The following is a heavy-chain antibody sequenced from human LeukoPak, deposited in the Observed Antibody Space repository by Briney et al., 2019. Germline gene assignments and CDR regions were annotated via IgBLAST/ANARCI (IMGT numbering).Heavy chain of an antibody. J-gene: IGHJ4*02. Sequence: PGGSLRLSCAASGFTFSSYGMHWVRQAPGKGLEWVVVIWYDGSNKYYADSVKGRFTISRDNSKNMLYLQMNSLRAEDTAVYYCTTRAYWGQGTLVTVSS. CDR1: GFTFSSYG. V-gene: IGHV3-33*01. CDR3: TTRAY. D-gene: IGHD1-14*01. CDR2: IWYDGSNK.